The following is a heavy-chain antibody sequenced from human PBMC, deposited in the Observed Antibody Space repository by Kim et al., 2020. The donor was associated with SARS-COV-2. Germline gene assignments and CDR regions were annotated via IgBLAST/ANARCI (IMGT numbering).Heavy chain of an antibody. V-gene: IGHV3-66*02. CDR3: ARVESWASSWFDP. D-gene: IGHD1-1*01. CDR2: IYSGGST. CDR1: GFTVSSNY. J-gene: IGHJ5*02. Sequence: GGSLRLSCAASGFTVSSNYMSWVRQAPGKGLEWVSVIYSGGSTYYADSVKGRFTISRDNSKNTLYLQMNSLRAEDTAVYYCARVESWASSWFDPWGQGTLVTVSS.